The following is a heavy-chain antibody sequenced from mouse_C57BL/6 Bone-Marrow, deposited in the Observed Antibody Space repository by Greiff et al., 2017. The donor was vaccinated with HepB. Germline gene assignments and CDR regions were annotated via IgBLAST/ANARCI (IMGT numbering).Heavy chain of an antibody. CDR3: ARRLRRGAMDY. CDR2: ISSGSSTI. D-gene: IGHD2-4*01. Sequence: VQLKESGGGLVKPGGSLKLSCAASGFTFSDYGMHWVRQAPEKGLEWVAYISSGSSTIYYADTVTGRFTISRDNAKNTLFLQMTSLRSEDTAMYYCARRLRRGAMDYWGQGTSVTVSS. V-gene: IGHV5-17*01. CDR1: GFTFSDYG. J-gene: IGHJ4*01.